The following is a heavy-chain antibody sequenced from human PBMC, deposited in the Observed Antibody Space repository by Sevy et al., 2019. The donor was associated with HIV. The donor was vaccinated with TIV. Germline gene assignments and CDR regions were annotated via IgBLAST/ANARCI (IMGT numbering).Heavy chain of an antibody. J-gene: IGHJ4*02. Sequence: GGSLRLSCAASGFSFSTYSMNWVRQAPGKGLEWVSYISSSSSAIQYADSVKGRFTISRDNAKNSLYLQMNSLRDEDTAMYYCGRDSRGSGTAFDYWGQGTLVTVSS. CDR3: GRDSRGSGTAFDY. D-gene: IGHD3-10*01. CDR1: GFSFSTYS. CDR2: ISSSSSAI. V-gene: IGHV3-48*02.